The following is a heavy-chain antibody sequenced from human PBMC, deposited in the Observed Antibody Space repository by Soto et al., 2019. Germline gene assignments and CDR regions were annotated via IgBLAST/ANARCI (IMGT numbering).Heavy chain of an antibody. J-gene: IGHJ4*02. Sequence: QVQLQESGPGLVRPSETLSLTCTVSGGSISNYYWSWIRQPPGKGLEWIGYIYYSGSTNYNPSLKSRVTISVDTSKNQFSLKLNSVTAADTAVYYCARRGWSSAGCPYYFDYWGQGTLVTVSS. CDR3: ARRGWSSAGCPYYFDY. V-gene: IGHV4-59*01. CDR1: GGSISNYY. D-gene: IGHD2-2*01. CDR2: IYYSGST.